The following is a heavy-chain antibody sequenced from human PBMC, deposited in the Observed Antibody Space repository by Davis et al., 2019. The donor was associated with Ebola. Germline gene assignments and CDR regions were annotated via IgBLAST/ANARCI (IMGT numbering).Heavy chain of an antibody. CDR1: GDSVFGKNGA. CDR2: TYYTSKWHN. CDR3: ERGWGRSGLDV. V-gene: IGHV6-1*01. D-gene: IGHD3-16*01. Sequence: PSETLSLTCAISGDSVFGKNGAWNWIRQSPSRGLEWLGRTYYTSKWHNDYGESVKSRITINPDTSTNQLSLQLNSVTPEDPAVYYCERGWGRSGLDVWGQGTTVTVSS. J-gene: IGHJ6*02.